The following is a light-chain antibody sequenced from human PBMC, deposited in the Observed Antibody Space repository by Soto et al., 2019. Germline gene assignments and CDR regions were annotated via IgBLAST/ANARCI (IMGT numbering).Light chain of an antibody. CDR3: QQYYSART. CDR2: WAS. CDR1: QSVLHSSNNKNY. V-gene: IGKV4-1*01. Sequence: DIVMTQSPDSLAVSLGERATINCKSSQSVLHSSNNKNYLAWYQQKPGQLPKLLIYWASTRESGVPDRFSGSGSGTDFTLTISSLQAEDVAVYYCQQYYSARTFGQGTKLEIK. J-gene: IGKJ2*02.